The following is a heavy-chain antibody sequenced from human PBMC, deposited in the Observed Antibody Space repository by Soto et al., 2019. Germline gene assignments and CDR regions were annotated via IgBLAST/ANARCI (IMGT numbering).Heavy chain of an antibody. CDR3: ARGIYSGYDDDAFDI. J-gene: IGHJ3*02. CDR2: INPSGGST. V-gene: IGHV1-46*01. D-gene: IGHD5-12*01. Sequence: ASVKVSCKASGYTFTSYYMHWVRQAPGQGLEWMGIINPSGGSTSYAQKFQGRVTMTRDTSTSTVYMELSSLRSEDTAVYYCARGIYSGYDDDAFDIWGQGTMVTVSS. CDR1: GYTFTSYY.